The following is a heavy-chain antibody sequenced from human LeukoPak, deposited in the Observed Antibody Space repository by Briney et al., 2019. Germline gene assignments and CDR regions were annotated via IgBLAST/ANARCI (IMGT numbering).Heavy chain of an antibody. J-gene: IGHJ1*01. D-gene: IGHD5-24*01. CDR2: INPNSGDT. CDR1: GYTSTDYY. CDR3: AREDLYNYPLDF. Sequence: PLVSVKVSCRASGYTSTDYYLHWVRQAPGQGLEWLGWINPNSGDTNFAQKFQGRVTMTRDTSINTAYMELSGLRSDDTAVYYCAREDLYNYPLDFWGQGTLVTVSS. V-gene: IGHV1-2*02.